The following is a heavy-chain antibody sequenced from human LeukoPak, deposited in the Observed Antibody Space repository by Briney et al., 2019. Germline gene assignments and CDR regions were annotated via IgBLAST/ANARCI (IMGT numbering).Heavy chain of an antibody. D-gene: IGHD3-22*01. V-gene: IGHV3-20*04. CDR2: INWNGGST. CDR3: ARAYDSSDYSHTPPAFDI. J-gene: IGHJ3*02. Sequence: GGSLRLSXAASGFTFDDYGMSWVRQAPGKGLEWVSGINWNGGSTGYADSVKGRFTISRDNAKNSLYLQMNSLRAEDTALYYCARAYDSSDYSHTPPAFDIWGQGTMVTVSS. CDR1: GFTFDDYG.